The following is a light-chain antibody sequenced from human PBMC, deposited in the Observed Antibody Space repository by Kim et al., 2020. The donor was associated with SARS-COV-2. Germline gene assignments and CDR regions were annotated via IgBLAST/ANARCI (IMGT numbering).Light chain of an antibody. J-gene: IGLJ3*02. CDR3: SSYTCSSTWV. CDR1: SSDVGGYNY. Sequence: GQSITPSGTGTSSDVGGYNYHSWYQHHPGKAPKHMIYDVSKRPSGVSHRFSGSKSGNTASLTISGLQAEDEADYYCSSYTCSSTWVFGGGTKLTVL. V-gene: IGLV2-14*03. CDR2: DVS.